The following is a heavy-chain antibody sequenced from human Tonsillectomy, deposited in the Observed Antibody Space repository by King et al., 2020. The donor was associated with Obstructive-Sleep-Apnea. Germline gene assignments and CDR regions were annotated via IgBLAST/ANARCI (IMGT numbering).Heavy chain of an antibody. CDR2: IYHSGGT. Sequence: QLQESGSGLVKPSQTLSLTCAVSGGSISSGGYSWSWIRQPPGKGLEWIGYIYHSGGTYYNPSLKSRVTISVDRSKNQFSLKLSSVTAADTAVYYCARAEGYCSGGSCYFGAFDIWGQGTMVTVSS. V-gene: IGHV4-30-2*01. D-gene: IGHD2-15*01. CDR1: GGSISSGGYS. CDR3: ARAEGYCSGGSCYFGAFDI. J-gene: IGHJ3*02.